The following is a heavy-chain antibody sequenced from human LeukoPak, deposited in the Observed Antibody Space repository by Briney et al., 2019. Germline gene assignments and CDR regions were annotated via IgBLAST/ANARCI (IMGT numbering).Heavy chain of an antibody. J-gene: IGHJ4*02. Sequence: GGSLRLSCAASGFTFSSYSMNWVRQAPGQGLEWVSSISSSSSYIYYADSVKGRFTISRDNAKNSLYLQMNSLRAEDTAVYYCARGVPFGITPLYYFDYWGQGTLVTVSS. D-gene: IGHD2-15*01. V-gene: IGHV3-21*01. CDR2: ISSSSSYI. CDR1: GFTFSSYS. CDR3: ARGVPFGITPLYYFDY.